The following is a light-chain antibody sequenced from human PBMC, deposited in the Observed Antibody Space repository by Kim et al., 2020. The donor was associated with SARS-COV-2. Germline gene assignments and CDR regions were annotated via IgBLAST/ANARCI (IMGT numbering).Light chain of an antibody. V-gene: IGLV3-19*01. CDR3: NSRDSNDYVV. CDR1: SLRSYY. J-gene: IGLJ2*01. Sequence: SSELTQDPAVSVALGQTVRITCQGDSLRSYYATWYQQKPGQAPIVVIYGKNNRPSGIPDRFSGSSSENTASLTITGTQAGDEADYYCNSRDSNDYVVFGG. CDR2: GKN.